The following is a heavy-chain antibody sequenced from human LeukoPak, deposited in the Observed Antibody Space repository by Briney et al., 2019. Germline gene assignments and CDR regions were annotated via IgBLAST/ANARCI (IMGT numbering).Heavy chain of an antibody. Sequence: ASVKGSCKASGGTFSSYAISWVRQAPGQGLEWMGGIIPIFGTANYAQKFQGRVTITADESTSTAYMELSSLRSEDTAVYYCARDIMHYGDPDAFDIWGQGTMVTVSS. CDR2: IIPIFGTA. V-gene: IGHV1-69*01. J-gene: IGHJ3*02. D-gene: IGHD2-21*02. CDR3: ARDIMHYGDPDAFDI. CDR1: GGTFSSYA.